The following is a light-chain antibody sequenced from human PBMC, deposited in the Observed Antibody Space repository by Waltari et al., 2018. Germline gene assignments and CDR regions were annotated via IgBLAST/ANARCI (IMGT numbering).Light chain of an antibody. CDR2: GAS. CDR1: QSVRGS. CDR3: QHYVRLPAT. Sequence: IVLTKSPGTLSLSPGERATLSCRASQSVRGSLAGYQQKAGQAPRLLIDGASSRATGIPDRFRGSGSGTDFSLTISRLEPEDFAVYYCQHYVRLPATFGQGTKVEI. V-gene: IGKV3-20*01. J-gene: IGKJ1*01.